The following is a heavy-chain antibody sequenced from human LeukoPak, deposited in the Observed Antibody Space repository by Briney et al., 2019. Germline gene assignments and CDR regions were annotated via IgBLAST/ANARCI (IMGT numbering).Heavy chain of an antibody. CDR3: AIGYCSGGSCYEGISYFQH. J-gene: IGHJ1*01. CDR2: ISSSSSYI. D-gene: IGHD2-15*01. V-gene: IGHV3-21*01. Sequence: PGGSLRLSCAASGFTFSSYSMNWVRQAPGKGLEWVSSISSSSSYIYYADSVKGRFTISRDNAKNSLYLQMKRLRAEDTAVYYCAIGYCSGGSCYEGISYFQHWGQGTLVTVSS. CDR1: GFTFSSYS.